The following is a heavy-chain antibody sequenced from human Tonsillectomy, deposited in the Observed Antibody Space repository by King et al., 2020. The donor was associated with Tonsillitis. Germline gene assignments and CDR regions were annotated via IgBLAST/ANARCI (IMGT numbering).Heavy chain of an antibody. D-gene: IGHD1-7*01. CDR2: INPIAGST. CDR1: GYTFTSYY. J-gene: IGHJ6*02. CDR3: ARDLPGNYRTVDYYYYGMDV. Sequence: QLVQSGAEVKKPGASVKVSCKASGYTFTSYYIHWVRQAPGQGLEWMGIINPIAGSTSYAQKFQGRVTMTRDTSTSTVYMEVSSLRSEDTAVYYCARDLPGNYRTVDYYYYGMDVWGQGTTVTVSS. V-gene: IGHV1-46*01.